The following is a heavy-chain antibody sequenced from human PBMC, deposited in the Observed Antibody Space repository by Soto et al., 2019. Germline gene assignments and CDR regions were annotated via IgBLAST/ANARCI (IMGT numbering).Heavy chain of an antibody. CDR1: GGSISSYY. Sequence: SETLSLTCTVSGGSISSYYWSWIRQPPGKRLEWIGYIYYSGSTNYNPSLKSRVTISVDTSKNQFSLKLSSVTAADTAVYYCARRYGVAYDYWGQGTLVTVSS. J-gene: IGHJ4*02. CDR2: IYYSGST. D-gene: IGHD1-20*01. V-gene: IGHV4-59*08. CDR3: ARRYGVAYDY.